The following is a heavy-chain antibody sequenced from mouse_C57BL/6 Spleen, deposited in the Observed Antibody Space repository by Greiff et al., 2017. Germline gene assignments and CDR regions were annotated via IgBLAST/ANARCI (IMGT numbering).Heavy chain of an antibody. D-gene: IGHD2-5*01. CDR2: IHPNSGST. CDR3: ARAYYSTSFGY. J-gene: IGHJ2*01. CDR1: GYTFTSYW. Sequence: VQLQQSGAELVKPGASVKLSCKASGYTFTSYWMHWVKQRPGQGLEWIGMIHPNSGSTNYNEKFKSKATLTVDKSSSTAYMQLSSLTSEDSAVYYCARAYYSTSFGYWGQGTTLTVSS. V-gene: IGHV1-64*01.